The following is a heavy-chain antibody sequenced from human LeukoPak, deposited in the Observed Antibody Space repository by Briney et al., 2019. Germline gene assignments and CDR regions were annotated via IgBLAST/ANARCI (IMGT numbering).Heavy chain of an antibody. CDR3: AKGATEGYYYYYGLDV. V-gene: IGHV1-2*02. Sequence: VASVKVSCKASGYTFTGYYTHWVRQAPGQGLEWMGWINPKSGATTYAQKFQDRVTLTRDTSINTAYMDLSGLTSDDTAVFYCAKGATEGYYYYYGLDVWGQGTTVTVSS. J-gene: IGHJ6*02. CDR2: INPKSGAT. CDR1: GYTFTGYY.